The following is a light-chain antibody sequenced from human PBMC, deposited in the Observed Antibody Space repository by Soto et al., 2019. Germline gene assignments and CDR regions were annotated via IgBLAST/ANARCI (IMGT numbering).Light chain of an antibody. J-gene: IGKJ5*01. CDR3: QQTYTTLSIT. V-gene: IGKV1-39*01. CDR2: AAS. Sequence: DIQMTQSPSSLSGSVGDRVTITCRASESISRHLNWYQQKPGKAPKLLIYAASSLQNGVPSRFRGGGSGTXXTLTISNLQPEDFATYYCQQTYTTLSITFGQGTRLEIK. CDR1: ESISRH.